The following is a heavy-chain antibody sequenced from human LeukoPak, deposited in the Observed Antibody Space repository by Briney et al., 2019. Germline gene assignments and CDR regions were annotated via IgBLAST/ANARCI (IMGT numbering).Heavy chain of an antibody. CDR2: ISSSSSYI. CDR1: GFTFSDYS. J-gene: IGHJ4*02. Sequence: GGSLRLSCAASGFTFSDYSMYWVRQAPGKGLEWVSSISSSSSYIYYADSVKGRYTISRDNAQNSLYLQMNSLRAEDTAVYYCARRVVVPAAPYYFDYWGQGTLVTVSS. V-gene: IGHV3-21*01. CDR3: ARRVVVPAAPYYFDY. D-gene: IGHD2-2*01.